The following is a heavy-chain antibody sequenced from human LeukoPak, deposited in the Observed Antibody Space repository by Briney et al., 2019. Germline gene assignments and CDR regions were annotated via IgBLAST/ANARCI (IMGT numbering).Heavy chain of an antibody. V-gene: IGHV5-51*01. CDR3: VRPLYCTTTSCQDSFDY. J-gene: IGHJ4*02. CDR1: GYSFIHYW. Sequence: GESLKISCKGSGYSFIHYWIGWVRQMPGKGLEWMAIIYPGDSDTRYSPPFQGQVTISADKSVSTAYLQWDSLKASDTAMYYCVRPLYCTTTSCQDSFDYWGQGTLVTVSS. CDR2: IYPGDSDT. D-gene: IGHD2-2*01.